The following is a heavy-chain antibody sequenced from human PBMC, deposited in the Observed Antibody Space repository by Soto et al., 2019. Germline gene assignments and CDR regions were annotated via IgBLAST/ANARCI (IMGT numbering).Heavy chain of an antibody. D-gene: IGHD6-19*01. CDR1: GDSISSPKW. CDR3: AYSSGWYRHDV. V-gene: IGHV4-4*02. Sequence: QVQLQESGPGLVKPSGTLSLTCAVSGDSISSPKWWTWLRQPPGKGLEWIGDLLHSGTTNYNPSLKSRVTLSVDQPQNQFSLKLTSVTAAAPAIYSCAYSSGWYRHDVWGQGTSVTVSS. CDR2: LLHSGTT. J-gene: IGHJ3*01.